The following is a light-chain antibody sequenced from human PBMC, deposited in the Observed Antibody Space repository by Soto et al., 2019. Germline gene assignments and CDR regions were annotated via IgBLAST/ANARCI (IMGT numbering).Light chain of an antibody. CDR3: QQYGSSPFT. Sequence: EIVLTQSPGTLALSPGERATLSCRASQSVNNNYLTWYQQKRGQAPRLLIHGASIRATGIPDRFSGSGSGTDFTLTISRLEPEDFAVYYCQQYGSSPFTFGPGTRVGIK. J-gene: IGKJ3*01. CDR2: GAS. V-gene: IGKV3-20*01. CDR1: QSVNNNY.